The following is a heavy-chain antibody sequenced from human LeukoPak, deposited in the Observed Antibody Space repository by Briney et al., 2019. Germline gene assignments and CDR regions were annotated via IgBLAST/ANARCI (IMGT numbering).Heavy chain of an antibody. Sequence: SVKVSCKASGGTFSSYAISWVRQAPGQGLEWMGGIIPIFGTANYAQKFQGRVTMTRDTSTSTVYMELSSLRSEDTAVYYCARAIAAAAYDAFDIWGQGTMVTVSS. CDR1: GGTFSSYA. CDR3: ARAIAAAAYDAFDI. V-gene: IGHV1-69*05. CDR2: IIPIFGTA. D-gene: IGHD6-13*01. J-gene: IGHJ3*02.